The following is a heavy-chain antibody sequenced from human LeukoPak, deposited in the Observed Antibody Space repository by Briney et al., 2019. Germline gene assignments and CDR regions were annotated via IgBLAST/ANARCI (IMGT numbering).Heavy chain of an antibody. J-gene: IGHJ4*02. V-gene: IGHV3-74*01. CDR1: GFTFSNFW. D-gene: IGHD3-22*01. CDR2: ISIDGSTT. CDR3: ARVRTTYYYDTTGYSFDH. Sequence: PGGSLRLSCAASGFTFSNFWIHWVRHAPGKGLVWVSRISIDGSTTNYAGSVKGRFTISRDNAKNTVSLQMNGLRVEDTAVYYCARVRTTYYYDTTGYSFDHWGQGTLVTVSS.